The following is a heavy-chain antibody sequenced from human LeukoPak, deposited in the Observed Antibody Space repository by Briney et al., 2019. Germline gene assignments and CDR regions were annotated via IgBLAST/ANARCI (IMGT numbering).Heavy chain of an antibody. CDR3: ARAVGSFDWLPLFDY. J-gene: IGHJ4*02. V-gene: IGHV4-39*07. CDR1: GGSISSSSYY. Sequence: PSETLCLTCTVSGGSISSSSYYWGWIRQPPGKGLEWIGSIYYSGITYYTPSLESRVTISVDTSKNQFYLKLSSVTAADTAVYYCARAVGSFDWLPLFDYWGQGTLVTVSS. CDR2: IYYSGIT. D-gene: IGHD3-9*01.